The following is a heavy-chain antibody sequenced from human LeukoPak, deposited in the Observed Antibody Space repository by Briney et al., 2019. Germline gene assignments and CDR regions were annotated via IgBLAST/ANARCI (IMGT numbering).Heavy chain of an antibody. Sequence: PGGSLRLSCAASGFTFSNYAIHWVRQAPGKGLEWVALISFDGTNKYYADSVEGRFTISRDNSKDTLYLLMNSLTAEDTAVYYCARGGLYSSGWPYYFDYWGQGTLVTVSS. CDR1: GFTFSNYA. CDR3: ARGGLYSSGWPYYFDY. D-gene: IGHD6-19*01. V-gene: IGHV3-30-3*01. J-gene: IGHJ4*02. CDR2: ISFDGTNK.